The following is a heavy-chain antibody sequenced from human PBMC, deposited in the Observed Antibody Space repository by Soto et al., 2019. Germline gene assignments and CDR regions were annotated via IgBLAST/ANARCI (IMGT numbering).Heavy chain of an antibody. CDR3: ARGRYGDY. CDR2: ISAHNGNT. J-gene: IGHJ4*02. Sequence: QVHLVQSGAEVKKPGASVKVSCKGSGYTFTSYGITWVRQAPGQGLEWMGWISAHNGNTDSAQKLQGRVTVTRDTSTSTADMEVRSLRYDDTAVYYCARGRYGDYWGQGALVTVSS. CDR1: GYTFTSYG. D-gene: IGHD1-1*01. V-gene: IGHV1-18*01.